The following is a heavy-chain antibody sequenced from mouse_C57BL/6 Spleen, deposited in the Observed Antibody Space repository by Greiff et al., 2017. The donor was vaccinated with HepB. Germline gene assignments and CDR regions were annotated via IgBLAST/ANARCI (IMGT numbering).Heavy chain of an antibody. CDR1: GYTFTDYN. V-gene: IGHV1-18*01. J-gene: IGHJ3*01. CDR3: ARRGYDSWFAY. CDR2: INPNNGGT. Sequence: VQLKESGPELVKPGASVKIPCKASGYTFTDYNMDWVKQSHGKSLEWIGDINPNNGGTIYNQKFKGKATLTVDKSSSTAYMELRSLTSEDTAVYYCARRGYDSWFAYWGQGTLVTVSA. D-gene: IGHD2-4*01.